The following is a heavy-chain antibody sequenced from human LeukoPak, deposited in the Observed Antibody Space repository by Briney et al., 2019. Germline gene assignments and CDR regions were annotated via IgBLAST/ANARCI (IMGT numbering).Heavy chain of an antibody. CDR2: INPNSGGT. D-gene: IGHD3-10*01. CDR1: GYSFTDYY. J-gene: IGHJ6*02. CDR3: ARAIRGLYGSGSYYLNYYYGMDV. V-gene: IGHV1-2*02. Sequence: GASVTVSCKASGYSFTDYYMHWVRQAPGQGLEWMGWINPNSGGTNYAQKFQGRVTMTRDTSISTAYMELSRLRSDDAAVYYCARAIRGLYGSGSYYLNYYYGMDVWGQGTTVTVSS.